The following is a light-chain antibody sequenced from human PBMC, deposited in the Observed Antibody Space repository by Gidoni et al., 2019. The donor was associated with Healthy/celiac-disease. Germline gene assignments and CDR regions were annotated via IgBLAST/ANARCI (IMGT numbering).Light chain of an antibody. Sequence: SSELTQPPSVSVSPGQTARITCSGDALPKQYAYWYQQKPGQAPVLVIYKDNERPSGIPERFSGSSSGTTVTLTISGVQAEDEADYYCQSADSSGTLVVFGGGTKLTVL. V-gene: IGLV3-25*03. CDR2: KDN. CDR1: ALPKQY. J-gene: IGLJ2*01. CDR3: QSADSSGTLVV.